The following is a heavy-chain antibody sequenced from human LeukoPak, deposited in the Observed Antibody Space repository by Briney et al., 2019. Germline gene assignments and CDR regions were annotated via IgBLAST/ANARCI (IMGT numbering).Heavy chain of an antibody. Sequence: PSETLSLTCTVSGGSISSYYWSWIRQPPGKGLEWIGYIYYSGSTNYNPSLESRVTISVDTSKNQFSLKLSSVTAADTAVYYCARVGYSYDFDYWGQGTLVTVSS. J-gene: IGHJ4*02. V-gene: IGHV4-59*01. CDR3: ARVGYSYDFDY. CDR1: GGSISSYY. CDR2: IYYSGST. D-gene: IGHD5-18*01.